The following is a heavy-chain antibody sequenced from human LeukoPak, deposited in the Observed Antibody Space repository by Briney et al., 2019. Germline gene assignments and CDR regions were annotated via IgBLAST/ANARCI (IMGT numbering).Heavy chain of an antibody. D-gene: IGHD2-21*01. CDR2: ISGSGDGA. Sequence: GGPLRLSCAASGFTFSTYAMSWVRQAPGKGLQWVSLISGSGDGAHYADSVKGRFTISRDNSKNTVYLQMTNLRAEDTAVYYCAKGYIQLWWFDYWGQGTLVTVSS. J-gene: IGHJ4*02. CDR3: AKGYIQLWWFDY. CDR1: GFTFSTYA. V-gene: IGHV3-23*01.